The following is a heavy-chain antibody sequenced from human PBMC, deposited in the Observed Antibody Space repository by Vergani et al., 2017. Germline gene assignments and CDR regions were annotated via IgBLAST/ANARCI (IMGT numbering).Heavy chain of an antibody. Sequence: EVQLVESGGGLVQPGGSLRLSCAASGFTFSSYEMNWVRQAPGKGLEWVSYISSSGSTIYYADSVKGRFTISRDNAKNSLYLQMNSLRAEDTAVYYWARVQVDGSSTSCYRVDYYYYYMDVWGKGTTVTVSS. V-gene: IGHV3-48*03. CDR2: ISSSGSTI. CDR1: GFTFSSYE. J-gene: IGHJ6*03. CDR3: ARVQVDGSSTSCYRVDYYYYYMDV. D-gene: IGHD2-2*02.